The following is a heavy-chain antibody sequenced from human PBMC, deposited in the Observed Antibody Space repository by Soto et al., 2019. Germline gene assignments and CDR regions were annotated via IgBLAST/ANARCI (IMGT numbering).Heavy chain of an antibody. CDR2: ISYDGSNK. D-gene: IGHD3-3*01. Sequence: QVQLVESGGGVVQPGRSLRLSCAASGFTFSSYAMHWVRQAPGKGLEWVAVISYDGSNKYYAVSVKGRFTISRDNSKNTLYLQMNSLRAEDTAVYYCARGFLEWLLYTAFDYWGQGTLVTVSS. CDR3: ARGFLEWLLYTAFDY. CDR1: GFTFSSYA. J-gene: IGHJ4*02. V-gene: IGHV3-30-3*01.